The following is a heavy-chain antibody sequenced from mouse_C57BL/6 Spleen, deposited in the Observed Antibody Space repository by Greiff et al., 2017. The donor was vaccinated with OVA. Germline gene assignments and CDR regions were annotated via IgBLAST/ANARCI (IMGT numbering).Heavy chain of an antibody. CDR1: GFNIKDDY. V-gene: IGHV14-4*01. J-gene: IGHJ3*01. Sequence: VQLQQSGAELVRPGASVKLSCTASGFNIKDDYMHWVKQRPEQGLEWFGWIVPENGDTEVASKFQGKATITAATSSNPAYLQRSSLTSEDTAVYYCTTAYDYDGAYWGQGTLVTVSA. D-gene: IGHD2-4*01. CDR2: IVPENGDT. CDR3: TTAYDYDGAY.